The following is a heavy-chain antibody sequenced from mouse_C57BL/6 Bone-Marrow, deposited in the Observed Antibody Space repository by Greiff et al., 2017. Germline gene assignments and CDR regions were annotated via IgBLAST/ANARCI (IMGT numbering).Heavy chain of an antibody. Sequence: VQLQQSGPELVKPGASVKISCKASGYTFTDYYMNWVKQSPGKSLEWIGDINPNNGGTSYNQKFKGKATLTVDKSSSTAYMELRSLTSEDSAVHYCARCLLSMDYWGQGTSVTVSS. D-gene: IGHD2-10*01. V-gene: IGHV1-26*01. CDR2: INPNNGGT. CDR1: GYTFTDYY. J-gene: IGHJ4*01. CDR3: ARCLLSMDY.